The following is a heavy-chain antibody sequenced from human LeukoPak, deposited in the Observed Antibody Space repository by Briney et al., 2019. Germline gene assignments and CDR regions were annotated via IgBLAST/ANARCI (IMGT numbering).Heavy chain of an antibody. D-gene: IGHD1-1*01. V-gene: IGHV3-23*01. CDR2: ISGSGGST. J-gene: IGHJ6*02. CDR1: GFTFSSYA. CDR3: AKVGASFYYGMDV. Sequence: GGSLRLSCAASGFTFSSYAMSWARQAPGKGLEWVSAISGSGGSTYYADSVRGRFTISRDNSKNTLYLQMNSLRAEDTAVYYCAKVGASFYYGMDVWGQGTTVTVSS.